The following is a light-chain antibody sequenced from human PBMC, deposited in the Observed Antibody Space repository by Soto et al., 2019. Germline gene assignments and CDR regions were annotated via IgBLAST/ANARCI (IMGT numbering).Light chain of an antibody. CDR1: QSVSSY. CDR3: QQYNNWPGT. J-gene: IGKJ1*01. V-gene: IGKV3D-15*01. CDR2: DAS. Sequence: ESVLTQSPATLSLSPGERATLSCRASQSVSSYLAWYQQKPGQAPRLLIYDASTRATGIPARFSGSGSGTEFTLTISSLQSEDFAVYYCQQYNNWPGTFGQGTKV.